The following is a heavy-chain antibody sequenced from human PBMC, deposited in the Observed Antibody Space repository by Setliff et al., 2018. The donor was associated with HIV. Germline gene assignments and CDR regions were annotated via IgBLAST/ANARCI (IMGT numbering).Heavy chain of an antibody. Sequence: ASVKVSCKASGHTFTKYAMHWVRQAPGQRLEWMGWINADYGSTKYSQKFQGRVTITTDESTSTAYMELSSLRSEDTAVYYCAREVYSRAGGYFDYWGQGTLVTVPQ. V-gene: IGHV1-3*01. CDR2: INADYGST. CDR1: GHTFTKYA. D-gene: IGHD6-13*01. J-gene: IGHJ4*02. CDR3: AREVYSRAGGYFDY.